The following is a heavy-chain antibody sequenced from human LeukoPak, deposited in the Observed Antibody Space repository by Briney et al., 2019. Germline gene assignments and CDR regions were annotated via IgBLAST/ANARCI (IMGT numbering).Heavy chain of an antibody. J-gene: IGHJ4*02. D-gene: IGHD5-12*01. V-gene: IGHV3-9*01. CDR2: ISWNSGSI. CDR1: GFTVSSNY. CDR3: AKDISSGYARGYFDY. Sequence: GGSLRLSCAASGFTVSSNYMSWVRQAPGKGLEWVSGISWNSGSIGYADSVKGRFTISRDNAKNPLYLQMNSLRAEDTALYYCAKDISSGYARGYFDYWGQGTLVTVSS.